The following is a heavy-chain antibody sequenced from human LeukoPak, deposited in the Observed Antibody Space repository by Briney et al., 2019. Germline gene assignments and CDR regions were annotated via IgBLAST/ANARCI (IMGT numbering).Heavy chain of an antibody. J-gene: IGHJ3*02. CDR2: ISIDSTYI. D-gene: IGHD2-15*01. Sequence: GGSLRLSCAASGFIFTNYNMNWVRQAPGRGLEWVSSISIDSTYIHYADSVKGRFTISRDNAKNSLYLQMNSLRAEDTAVYYCAREFVVVVAGGAFDIWGQGTMVTVSS. CDR3: AREFVVVVAGGAFDI. CDR1: GFIFTNYN. V-gene: IGHV3-21*01.